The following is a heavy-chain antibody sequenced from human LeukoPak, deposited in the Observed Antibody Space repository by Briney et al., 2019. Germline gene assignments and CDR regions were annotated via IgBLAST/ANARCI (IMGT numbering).Heavy chain of an antibody. CDR2: IYHGGST. D-gene: IGHD3-10*01. CDR3: ARGQTYASGKLDP. CDR1: GGSLRSYY. Sequence: SETLSLTCTVSGGSLRSYYWGWIPQPPGKGLEWRGYIYHGGSTNYSPSLKSRVTISEDTSKNQFSLKLTSVTAADTAVYYCARGQTYASGKLDPWGEGTLVTVSP. V-gene: IGHV4-59*01. J-gene: IGHJ5*02.